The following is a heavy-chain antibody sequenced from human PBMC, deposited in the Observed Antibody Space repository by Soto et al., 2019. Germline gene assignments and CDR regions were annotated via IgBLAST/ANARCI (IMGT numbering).Heavy chain of an antibody. V-gene: IGHV3-23*01. D-gene: IGHD3-16*01. J-gene: IGHJ5*01. CDR2: IGGGGTDT. CDR1: RFTFSDFA. Sequence: DVQLLESGGGLVQPGGSLTLSCAASRFTFSDFAMSWVRQAPGKGLEWVSSIGGGGTDTYYADSVKGRFTISGDDSKNTLYLQMDSLRDEDTAVYYCAKAAVPYTGKWDWFDSWGQGTLGSVSS. CDR3: AKAAVPYTGKWDWFDS.